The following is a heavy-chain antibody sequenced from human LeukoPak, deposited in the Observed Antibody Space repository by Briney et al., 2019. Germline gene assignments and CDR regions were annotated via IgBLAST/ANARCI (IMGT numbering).Heavy chain of an antibody. CDR3: ARDLAQQHPFDY. CDR1: GYTFTTYF. CDR2: INPSGGST. Sequence: ASVKVSCKASGYTFTTYFMHWVRQAPGQGLERMGIINPSGGSTSYAQKFQGRVTMTRDTSTSTVYMELSSLRSEDTAVYYCARDLAQQHPFDYWGQGTLVTVSS. D-gene: IGHD6-13*01. V-gene: IGHV1-46*01. J-gene: IGHJ4*02.